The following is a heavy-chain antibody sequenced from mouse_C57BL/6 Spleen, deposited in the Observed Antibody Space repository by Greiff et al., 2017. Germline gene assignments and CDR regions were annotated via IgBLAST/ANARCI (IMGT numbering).Heavy chain of an antibody. CDR2: IYPSDSET. V-gene: IGHV1-61*01. D-gene: IGHD2-5*01. CDR1: GYTFTSSW. J-gene: IGHJ4*01. CDR3: ARSGYYSNYGAMDY. Sequence: QVQLQQPGAELVRPGSSVKLSCKASGYTFTSSWLAWVKQRPGQGLEWIGNIYPSDSETHYNQKFKDKATLTVDKSSSTAYMQRSSLTSEDVAVYYCARSGYYSNYGAMDYWGQGTSVTVSS.